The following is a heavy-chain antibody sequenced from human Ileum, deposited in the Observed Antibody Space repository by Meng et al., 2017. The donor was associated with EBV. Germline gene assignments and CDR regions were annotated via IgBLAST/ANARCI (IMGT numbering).Heavy chain of an antibody. CDR3: ARGVDYHWGY. CDR2: IHHSGIT. Sequence: QVQLQEVGPGLVKHSGTMSLICAVSGGSINTGDWWSWVRQSPGEGLEWIGKIHHSGITNYNASLRSRVDMSIDKSKNQVSFNLRSATAADTTVYYCARGVDYHWGYWGQGSLVTVSS. V-gene: IGHV4-4*02. CDR1: GGSINTGDW. J-gene: IGHJ4*02. D-gene: IGHD3-16*01.